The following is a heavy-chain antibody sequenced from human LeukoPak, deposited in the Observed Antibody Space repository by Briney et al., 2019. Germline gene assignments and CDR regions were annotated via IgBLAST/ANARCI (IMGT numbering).Heavy chain of an antibody. CDR2: IIPIFGTG. CDR1: GGIFSNYA. V-gene: IGHV1-69*13. Sequence: ASVKVSCKASGGIFSNYAISWVRQAPGQGLEWMGGIIPIFGTGNYAEKFRGRVTITADESTSTAYMELSRLKSGDTAVYYCARDSSEFRSLIPHWGQGTLVTVSS. D-gene: IGHD2-21*01. CDR3: ARDSSEFRSLIPH. J-gene: IGHJ1*01.